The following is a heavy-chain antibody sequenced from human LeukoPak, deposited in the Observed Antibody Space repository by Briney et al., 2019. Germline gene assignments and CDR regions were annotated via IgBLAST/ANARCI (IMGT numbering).Heavy chain of an antibody. Sequence: SETLSLTCAVYGGSFSYYYCTWIRQPPGKGLEWIGDINHRGSTNYNPSLKSRVTISVDTSKNQFSLKLSSVTAADTAVYYCARLETSSGSLSYFDYWGQGTLVTVSS. CDR2: INHRGST. J-gene: IGHJ4*02. CDR3: ARLETSSGSLSYFDY. D-gene: IGHD6-19*01. V-gene: IGHV4-34*01. CDR1: GGSFSYYY.